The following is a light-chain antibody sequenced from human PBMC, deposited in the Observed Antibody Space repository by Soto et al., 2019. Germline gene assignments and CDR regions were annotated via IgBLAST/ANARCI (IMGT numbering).Light chain of an antibody. J-gene: IGKJ1*01. Sequence: IVLTQSPGTLSLSPGERATLSCRASQSVSSSYLAWDQQKPGQAPRLLIYGASSRTTGIPDRFSGSGSGTDFTLTISRQEPEDFAVYYCQQYGSSRTFGQGTQGEIK. CDR2: GAS. CDR1: QSVSSSY. CDR3: QQYGSSRT. V-gene: IGKV3-20*01.